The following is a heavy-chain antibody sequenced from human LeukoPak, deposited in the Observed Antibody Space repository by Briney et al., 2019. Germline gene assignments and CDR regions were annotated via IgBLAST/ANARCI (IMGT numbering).Heavy chain of an antibody. CDR3: ARGDDGASWLVDS. D-gene: IGHD2-2*01. CDR2: IHHSGTT. J-gene: IGHJ4*02. Sequence: SGTLSLTCAVSGGSISSSNWWRGVRQPPGKGLEGIGEIHHSGTTKYNPSLKSRVTISVDEAGKGFSLKLSSVTAADSAVYYCARGDDGASWLVDSWGQGTLVTVSS. CDR1: GGSISSSNW. V-gene: IGHV4-4*02.